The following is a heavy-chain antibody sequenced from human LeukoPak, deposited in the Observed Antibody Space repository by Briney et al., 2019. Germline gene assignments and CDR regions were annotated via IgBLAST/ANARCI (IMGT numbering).Heavy chain of an antibody. CDR1: GFTFSKYD. V-gene: IGHV3-13*04. Sequence: GGSLRLSCAASGFTFSKYDMHWVRQAAGKGLEWVSAIGTAGDTHYAGSVKGRFTISREDAKNAVYLQMNSLRAGDTAVYYCVREDLGYCSGGTCHLDFWGQGTPVTVSS. CDR3: VREDLGYCSGGTCHLDF. CDR2: IGTAGDT. D-gene: IGHD2-15*01. J-gene: IGHJ4*02.